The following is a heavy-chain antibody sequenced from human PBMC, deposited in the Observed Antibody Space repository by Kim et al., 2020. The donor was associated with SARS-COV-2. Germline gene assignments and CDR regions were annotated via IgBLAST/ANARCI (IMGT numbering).Heavy chain of an antibody. D-gene: IGHD3-3*01. J-gene: IGHJ1*01. CDR2: IYSGGSI. Sequence: GGSLRLSCAVSEFIVSSNYMSWVRQAPGKGLEWVSVIYSGGSIHYADSVKGRFTISRDISKNTVYLQMNRLRVEDTAVYYCARARGGDTGGYYPIQHWGQGTLVTVSS. CDR3: ARARGGDTGGYYPIQH. CDR1: EFIVSSNY. V-gene: IGHV3-53*01.